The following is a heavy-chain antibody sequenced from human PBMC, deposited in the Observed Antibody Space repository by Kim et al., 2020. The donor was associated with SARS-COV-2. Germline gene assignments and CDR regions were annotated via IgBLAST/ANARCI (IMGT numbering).Heavy chain of an antibody. V-gene: IGHV3-23*01. CDR1: GFTFSSYA. CDR3: AKVSNDYGDSNDAFDI. CDR2: ISGSGGST. D-gene: IGHD4-17*01. J-gene: IGHJ3*02. Sequence: GGSLRLSCAASGFTFSSYAMSWVRQAPGKGLEWVSAISGSGGSTYYADSVKGRFTISRDNSKNTLYLQMNSLRAEDTAVYYCAKVSNDYGDSNDAFDIWGQGTMVTVSS.